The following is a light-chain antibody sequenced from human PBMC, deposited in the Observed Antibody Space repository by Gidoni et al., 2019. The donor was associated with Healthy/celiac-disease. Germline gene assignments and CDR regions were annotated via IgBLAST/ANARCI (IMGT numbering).Light chain of an antibody. V-gene: IGKV1-5*03. Sequence: DIQMPQSPSTLSASVGASVTITCRASQSISSWLAWYQQQPGKAPKPLIYQASSLESGVPSRFLGSGSGTEFTLTISSLQPDDFATYYCQQYNSYSYTFGQGTKLEIK. J-gene: IGKJ2*01. CDR1: QSISSW. CDR2: QAS. CDR3: QQYNSYSYT.